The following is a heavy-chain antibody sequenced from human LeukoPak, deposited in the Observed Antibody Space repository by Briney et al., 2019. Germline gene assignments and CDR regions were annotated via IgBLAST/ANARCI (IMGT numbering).Heavy chain of an antibody. CDR3: ARDRASTVTTYDAFDI. J-gene: IGHJ3*02. CDR1: GGSVSSGSYY. D-gene: IGHD4-17*01. CDR2: IYYSGST. Sequence: SETLSLTCTVSGGSVSSGSYYWSWVLLPRGKGMEWIGYIYYSGSTNYNPSLKSRVTISVDTSKNQFSLKLSSVTAADTAVYYCARDRASTVTTYDAFDIWGQGTMVTVSS. V-gene: IGHV4-61*01.